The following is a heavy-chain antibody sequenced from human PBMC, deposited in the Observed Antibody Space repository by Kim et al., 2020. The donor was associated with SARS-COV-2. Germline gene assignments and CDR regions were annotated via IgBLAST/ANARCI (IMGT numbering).Heavy chain of an antibody. CDR2: MNPNSGNT. V-gene: IGHV1-8*01. CDR3: ARGHLKSIVVVIAPRPYYYYMDV. CDR1: GYTFTSYD. J-gene: IGHJ6*03. D-gene: IGHD2-21*01. Sequence: ASVKVSCKASGYTFTSYDINWVRQATGQGLEWMGWMNPNSGNTGYARKFQGRVTMTRNTSISTAYMELSSLRSEDTAVYYCARGHLKSIVVVIAPRPYYYYMDVWGKGTTVTVSS.